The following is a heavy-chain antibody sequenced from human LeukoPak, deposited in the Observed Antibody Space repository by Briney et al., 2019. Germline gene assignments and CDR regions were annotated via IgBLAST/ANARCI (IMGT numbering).Heavy chain of an antibody. J-gene: IGHJ4*02. Sequence: ASVKVSCKASGYTFSSYAMNWVRQAPGQGLEWMGWINTNTGNPTYAQGFTGRFVFSLDTSVSTTYLQISSLETEDTAIYYCARSNNDGDYLGVGFDYWGQGALVTVSS. CDR1: GYTFSSYA. V-gene: IGHV7-4-1*02. CDR3: ARSNNDGDYLGVGFDY. D-gene: IGHD4-17*01. CDR2: INTNTGNP.